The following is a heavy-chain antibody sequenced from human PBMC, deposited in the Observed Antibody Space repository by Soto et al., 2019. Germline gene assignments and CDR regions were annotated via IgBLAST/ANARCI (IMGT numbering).Heavy chain of an antibody. CDR2: IKQDGSEK. V-gene: IGHV3-7*04. CDR1: GFTFSSYW. CDR3: ARELLGVQLCFMDV. J-gene: IGHJ6*02. Sequence: PGGSLRLSCAASGFTFSSYWMSWVRQAPGKGLEWVANIKQDGSEKYYVDYVKGRFTISRDNAKNSLYLQMNSLRAEDTAVYYCARELLGVQLCFMDVWGQGTTVTVSS. D-gene: IGHD5-18*01.